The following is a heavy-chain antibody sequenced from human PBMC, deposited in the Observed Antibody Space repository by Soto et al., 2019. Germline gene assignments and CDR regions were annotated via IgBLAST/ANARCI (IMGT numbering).Heavy chain of an antibody. D-gene: IGHD3-10*01. CDR1: GGTFGNSA. V-gene: IGHV1-69*05. CDR2: IIPIFPTP. J-gene: IGHJ6*02. CDR3: XXXXXXPQIGGNYYYALDV. Sequence: QVQLVQSGAEVKKPGSSVTVSCKASGGTFGNSAISWVRQAPGQGLEWMGGIIPIFPTPDYAQKYQGRVXXXXXXXXXTXYXXXXXXXXXDXAVYYCXXXXXXPQIGGNYYYALDVWGQGTTVTV.